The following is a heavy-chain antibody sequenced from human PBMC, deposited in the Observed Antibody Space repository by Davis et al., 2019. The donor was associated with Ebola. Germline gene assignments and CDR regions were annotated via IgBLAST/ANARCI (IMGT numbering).Heavy chain of an antibody. D-gene: IGHD3-10*01. V-gene: IGHV1-24*01. Sequence: AASVKVSCKVSGYTLTELSMHWVRQAPGKGLEWMGGFDPEDGETIYAQKFQGRVTITADKSTSTAYMELSSLRSEDTAVYYCARDDYWSGENWFDPWGQGTLVTVSS. J-gene: IGHJ5*02. CDR2: FDPEDGET. CDR1: GYTLTELS. CDR3: ARDDYWSGENWFDP.